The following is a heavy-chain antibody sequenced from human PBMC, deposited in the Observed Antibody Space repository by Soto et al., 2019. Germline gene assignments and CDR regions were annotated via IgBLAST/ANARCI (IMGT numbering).Heavy chain of an antibody. J-gene: IGHJ4*02. CDR3: ARAFGAAPVKTFDY. CDR2: ISSSSSNI. V-gene: IGHV3-48*02. D-gene: IGHD6-6*01. Sequence: EVQLVESGGGLVQPGGSLRLSCAASGFTFSSYSMNWVRQAPGKGLEWVSYISSSSSNIYYADSVKGRFTISRDNAKNSLYLQMNSLRDEDTAVYYCARAFGAAPVKTFDYWGQGTLVTVSS. CDR1: GFTFSSYS.